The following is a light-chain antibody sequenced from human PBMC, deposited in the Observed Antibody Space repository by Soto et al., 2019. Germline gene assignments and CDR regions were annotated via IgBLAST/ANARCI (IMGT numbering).Light chain of an antibody. V-gene: IGLV2-23*01. Sequence: QSALTQPAYVSGSPGQSITISCTGTSSDVGTYNLVSWHQQHPGKAPKLMIYEGSKRPSGVSNRFSGSKSGNTASLTISGLQVEAGADYYCCSFAFSSPLVFGGGTKLPAL. J-gene: IGLJ2*01. CDR3: CSFAFSSPLV. CDR2: EGS. CDR1: SSDVGTYNL.